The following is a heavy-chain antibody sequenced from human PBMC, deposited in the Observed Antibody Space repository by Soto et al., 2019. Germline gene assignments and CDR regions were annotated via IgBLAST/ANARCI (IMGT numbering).Heavy chain of an antibody. CDR3: ARRHSSNWYGLDY. CDR1: GYSISNGYY. Sequence: XETLSLTCSVAGYSISNGYYWGWIRQPPGKGLEWIGSIYHTGSTYYNPSLKSRVTISVDTSKNQFSLKLSSVTAADTAVYYCARRHSSNWYGLDYWGQGTLVTVSS. J-gene: IGHJ4*02. V-gene: IGHV4-38-2*01. D-gene: IGHD6-13*01. CDR2: IYHTGST.